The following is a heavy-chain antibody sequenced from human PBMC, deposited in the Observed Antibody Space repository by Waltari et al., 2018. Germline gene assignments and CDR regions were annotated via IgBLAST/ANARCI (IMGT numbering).Heavy chain of an antibody. CDR3: TRHHNWIVAFDI. CDR2: IRSKANSYAT. V-gene: IGHV3-73*01. CDR1: GFTFSGSA. J-gene: IGHJ3*02. Sequence: EVQLVESGGGFVQPGGSLKLSCAASGFTFSGSAMHWVRQASGKGLEWVGRIRSKANSYATAYAASVKGRFTISRDDSKNTAYLQMNSLKTEDTAVYYCTRHHNWIVAFDIWGQGTMVTVSS. D-gene: IGHD1-20*01.